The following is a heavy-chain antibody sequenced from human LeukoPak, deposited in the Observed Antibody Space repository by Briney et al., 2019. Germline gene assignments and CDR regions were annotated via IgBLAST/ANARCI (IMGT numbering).Heavy chain of an antibody. CDR3: ARGTIGWAGVDY. CDR1: GFTFSSYS. Sequence: PGGSLRLSCAASGFTFSSYSMNWVRQAPGKGLEWVSSISSSSSYIYYADSVKGRFTISRDNAKNSLYLQMNSLRAEDTAVYYCARGTIGWAGVDYWGQGTLVTVSS. CDR2: ISSSSSYI. J-gene: IGHJ4*02. D-gene: IGHD6-19*01. V-gene: IGHV3-21*01.